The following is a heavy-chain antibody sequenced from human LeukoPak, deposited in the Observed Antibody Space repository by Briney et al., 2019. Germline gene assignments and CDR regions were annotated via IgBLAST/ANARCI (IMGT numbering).Heavy chain of an antibody. Sequence: SETLSLTCTVSGGSISSYYGSWIRQPPGKGLEWIGYIYNNESPNYSHDLKSRVTRQVDTPKNQLSLKLSSVTEADTAVYYCARDSPDYYGSESFSYDYWGQETRVTVSS. J-gene: IGHJ4*02. D-gene: IGHD3-10*01. V-gene: IGHV4-59*01. CDR3: ARDSPDYYGSESFSYDY. CDR1: GGSISSYY. CDR2: IYNNESP.